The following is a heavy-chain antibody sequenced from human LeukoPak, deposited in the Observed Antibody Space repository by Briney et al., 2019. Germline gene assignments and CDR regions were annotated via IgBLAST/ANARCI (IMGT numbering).Heavy chain of an antibody. CDR2: IKQDGSEK. CDR3: AREGYCSSTSCYEGFDC. J-gene: IGHJ4*02. D-gene: IGHD2-2*01. V-gene: IGHV3-7*01. CDR1: GFTFSSYW. Sequence: GGSLTLSCAASGFTFSSYWMSWVRQAPGKGLEWVANIKQDGSEKYYVDSVKGRFTISRDNAKNSLYLQMNSLRAEDTAVYYCAREGYCSSTSCYEGFDCWGQGTLVTVSS.